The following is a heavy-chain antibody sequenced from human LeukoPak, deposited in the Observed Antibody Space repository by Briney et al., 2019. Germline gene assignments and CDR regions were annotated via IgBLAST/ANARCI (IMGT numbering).Heavy chain of an antibody. D-gene: IGHD4-23*01. CDR3: ARHSAFYGGMGY. CDR2: INHSGST. V-gene: IGHV4-39*01. Sequence: SETLSLTCTVSGGSISSSSYYWGWIRQPPGKGLEWIGEINHSGSTNYNPSLKSRVTISVDTSKNQFSLKLSSVTAADTAVYYCARHSAFYGGMGYWGQGTLVTVSS. J-gene: IGHJ4*02. CDR1: GGSISSSSYY.